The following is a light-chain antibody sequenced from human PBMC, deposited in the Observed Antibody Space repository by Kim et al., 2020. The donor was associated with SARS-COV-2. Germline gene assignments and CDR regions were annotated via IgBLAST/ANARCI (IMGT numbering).Light chain of an antibody. V-gene: IGKV3-20*01. J-gene: IGKJ1*01. CDR3: QQYGSSPT. CDR2: DAS. CDR1: RSVNSNF. Sequence: LSPGERGTRSCRASRSVNSNFVAWYQQKPGQAPRLLIFDASSRATGIPDRFSGSGSGTDFTLTISSLQPEDFAVYYCQQYGSSPTFGQGTKVDIK.